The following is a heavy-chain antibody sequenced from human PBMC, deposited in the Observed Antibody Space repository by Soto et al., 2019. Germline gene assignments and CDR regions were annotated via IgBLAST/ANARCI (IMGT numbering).Heavy chain of an antibody. CDR1: GDSISSYY. V-gene: IGHV4-59*01. J-gene: IGHJ3*02. D-gene: IGHD3-22*01. CDR2: IYYSGTT. Sequence: QVQLQESGPGLVKPSETLSLTCTVSGDSISSYYWIWIRQPPGKGLEWIGYIYYSGTTNYNPSLKSRVTISVDTSKNQFSLKLSSVTAADTAVYYCARDPYYYDSSGYQLRGFDIWGQGTMVTVSS. CDR3: ARDPYYYDSSGYQLRGFDI.